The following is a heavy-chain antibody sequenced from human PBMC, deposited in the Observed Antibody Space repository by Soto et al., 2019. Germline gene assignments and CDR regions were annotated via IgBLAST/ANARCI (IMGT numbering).Heavy chain of an antibody. CDR2: ISAYNGNT. V-gene: IGHV1-18*01. D-gene: IGHD2-15*01. CDR1: GYTFTSYG. CDR3: AREGGYCSGGSCHYYYYYMDV. Sequence: ASVKVSCKASGYTFTSYGISWVRQAPGQGLEWMGWISAYNGNTNYAQKLQGRVTMTTDTSTSTAYMEMRSLRSEDTAVYYCAREGGYCSGGSCHYYYYYMDVWGKGTTVTV. J-gene: IGHJ6*03.